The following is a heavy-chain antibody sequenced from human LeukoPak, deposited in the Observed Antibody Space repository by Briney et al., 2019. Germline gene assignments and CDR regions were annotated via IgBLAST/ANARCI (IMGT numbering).Heavy chain of an antibody. CDR1: GYSFTNYH. Sequence: GASVKVSCNTSGYSFTNYHMHWVRLAPGQGLEWMGHIYPNTGGTSYAQRFQGRVTMTSDTSVSTVYMELSSLRSEDTAVYYCAIAFYGDYPYGMDVWGQGTTVTVSS. D-gene: IGHD4-17*01. V-gene: IGHV1-2*06. CDR2: IYPNTGGT. J-gene: IGHJ6*02. CDR3: AIAFYGDYPYGMDV.